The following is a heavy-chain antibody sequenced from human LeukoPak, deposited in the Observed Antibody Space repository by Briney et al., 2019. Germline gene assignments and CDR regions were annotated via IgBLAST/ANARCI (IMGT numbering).Heavy chain of an antibody. Sequence: GGSLRLSCPASGFTFSSYLMHWVGQARAKGREGVAVIYYDGSNKYYADSVKGRFTISRDNAKNSLYLQMNSLRAEDTAVYYCARVSGVAAGGYYYYMDVWGKGTTVTVSS. CDR2: IYYDGSNK. CDR1: GFTFSSYL. V-gene: IGHV3-30*04. J-gene: IGHJ6*03. CDR3: ARVSGVAAGGYYYYMDV. D-gene: IGHD6-25*01.